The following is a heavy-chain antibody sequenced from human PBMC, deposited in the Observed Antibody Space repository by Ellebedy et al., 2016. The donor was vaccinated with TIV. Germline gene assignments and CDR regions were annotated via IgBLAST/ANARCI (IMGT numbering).Heavy chain of an antibody. CDR1: GVSFTAYY. Sequence: MPGGSLRLSCAVSGVSFTAYYWSWIRQSPDKALEWIGEINVRENTNYNPSLKSRVTISVDTSKKQFSLNLTSVTAADTAIYYCARGTVYNWFDPWGQGTLVIVSS. V-gene: IGHV4-34*01. D-gene: IGHD2/OR15-2a*01. CDR3: ARGTVYNWFDP. CDR2: INVRENT. J-gene: IGHJ5*02.